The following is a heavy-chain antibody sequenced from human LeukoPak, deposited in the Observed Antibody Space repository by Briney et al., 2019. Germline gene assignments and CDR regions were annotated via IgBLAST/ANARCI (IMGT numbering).Heavy chain of an antibody. Sequence: PGGSLRLSCAASGFRFSSFGMSWVRQAPGKGLEWVSTISGSGRVKDDAEGRFSISRDNSKNMVYLQMSSLRVDDTAVYYCAKDRLSNGFSVDSWGQGTLVTVSS. CDR2: ISGSGRVK. CDR3: AKDRLSNGFSVDS. CDR1: GFRFSSFG. D-gene: IGHD3-22*01. V-gene: IGHV3-23*01. J-gene: IGHJ4*02.